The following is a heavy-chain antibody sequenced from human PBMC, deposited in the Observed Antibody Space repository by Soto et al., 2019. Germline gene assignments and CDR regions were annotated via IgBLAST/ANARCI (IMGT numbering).Heavy chain of an antibody. CDR3: ARGWDHYDSSGLRTWFDP. V-gene: IGHV3-23*01. CDR1: GFAFSTYA. J-gene: IGHJ5*02. CDR2: ISGSGGSS. Sequence: EVQLLESGGALEHPGGSLRLSCAAAGFAFSTYAMTWVRQAPGKGLEWVSVISGSGGSSYYAASVKGRFTISRDNSKNTLFLQMNGLRAEDTAVYYCARGWDHYDSSGLRTWFDPWGQGTLVTVSS. D-gene: IGHD3-22*01.